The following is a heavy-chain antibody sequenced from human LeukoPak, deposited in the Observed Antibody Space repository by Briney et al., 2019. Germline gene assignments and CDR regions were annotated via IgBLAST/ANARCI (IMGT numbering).Heavy chain of an antibody. CDR2: INPNSGGT. D-gene: IGHD3-10*01. CDR3: ARWFMDDYYGSGSYSYYYYYMDV. Sequence: ASVKVSCKASGYTFTGYYMHWVRQAPGQGLEWMGWINPNSGGTNYAQKFQGRVTMTRDTSISTAYMELSRLRSDDTAVYYCARWFMDDYYGSGSYSYYYYYMDVWGKGTTVTVSS. V-gene: IGHV1-2*02. J-gene: IGHJ6*03. CDR1: GYTFTGYY.